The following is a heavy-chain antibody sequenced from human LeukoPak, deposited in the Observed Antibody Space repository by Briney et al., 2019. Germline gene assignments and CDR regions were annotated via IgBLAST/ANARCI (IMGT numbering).Heavy chain of an antibody. CDR3: AREIWFGELGYFDY. D-gene: IGHD3-10*01. CDR2: ISYDGSNK. Sequence: PGGSLRLSCAASGFTFSSYGMHWVRQAPGKGLEWVALISYDGSNKYYEDSVKGRFTISRDNSKNTLYLQMNSLRAEDTAVYYCAREIWFGELGYFDYWGQGTLVTVSS. CDR1: GFTFSSYG. J-gene: IGHJ4*02. V-gene: IGHV3-30*03.